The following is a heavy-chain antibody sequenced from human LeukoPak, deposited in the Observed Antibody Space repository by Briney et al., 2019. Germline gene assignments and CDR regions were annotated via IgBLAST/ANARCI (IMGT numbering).Heavy chain of an antibody. J-gene: IGHJ4*02. Sequence: SETLSLTCTVSGGSISSYYWSWIRQPPGKGLEWIGYIYYSGSTNYNPSLKSRVTISVDTSKNQFSLKLSSVTAADTAVYYCARHRTDTAMETNYFDYWGQGTLVTVPS. CDR1: GGSISSYY. CDR3: ARHRTDTAMETNYFDY. V-gene: IGHV4-59*08. D-gene: IGHD5-18*01. CDR2: IYYSGST.